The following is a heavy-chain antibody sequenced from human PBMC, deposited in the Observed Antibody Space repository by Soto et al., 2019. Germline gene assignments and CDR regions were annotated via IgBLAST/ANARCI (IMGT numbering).Heavy chain of an antibody. CDR1: VGSFSGYY. D-gene: IGHD2-21*02. J-gene: IGHJ4*02. Sequence: PXETLSLTCAFYVGSFSGYYWSCIRHPPGKWLEWIGEINHSGSTNYNPSLKSRVTISVDTSKNQFSLKLSSVTAADTAVYYCARGPQLSGTSKTVVVTAHHYFEYWGQGTLGRVS. CDR3: ARGPQLSGTSKTVVVTAHHYFEY. V-gene: IGHV4-34*01. CDR2: INHSGST.